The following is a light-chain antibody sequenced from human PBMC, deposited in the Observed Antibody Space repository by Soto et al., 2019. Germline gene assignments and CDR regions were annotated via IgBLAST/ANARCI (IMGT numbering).Light chain of an antibody. Sequence: ERIWTQPPDTLYMSPGDSVTLCCRARQTVSSNYLAWCQQRRGQAPRXLIYGASSRATGIPARCSGRGAGTECTLTISSLQSEDFTVDDCPQYNYLTITFGQVTRL. CDR2: GAS. V-gene: IGKV3-15*01. CDR1: QTVSSN. J-gene: IGKJ5*01. CDR3: PQYNYLTIT.